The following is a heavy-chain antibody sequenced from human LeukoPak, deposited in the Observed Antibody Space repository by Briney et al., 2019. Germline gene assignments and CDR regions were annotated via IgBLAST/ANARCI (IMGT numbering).Heavy chain of an antibody. CDR3: AHYDSSGYPGSMDV. D-gene: IGHD3-22*01. CDR1: GFTVSSNY. V-gene: IGHV3-53*01. J-gene: IGHJ6*02. CDR2: IYSGGST. Sequence: GGSLRLSCAASGFTVSSNYMSWVRQAPGKGLEWVSVIYSGGSTYYADSVKGRFTISRDNSKNTLYLQMNSLRAEDTAVYYCAHYDSSGYPGSMDVWGQGTTVTVSS.